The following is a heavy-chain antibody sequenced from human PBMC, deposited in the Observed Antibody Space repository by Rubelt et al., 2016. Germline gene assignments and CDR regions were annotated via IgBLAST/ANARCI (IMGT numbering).Heavy chain of an antibody. D-gene: IGHD1-1*01. Sequence: EVQLVESGGGLVQPGGSLRLSCAASGFTFSSYSMNWVRQAPGKGLEWVSAISGSGGSTYYADSVKGRFTSARDHSKNTLYLQMNSLRAEDTAVYYCAKVRTGTTALTYYYYGMDVWGQGTTVTVSS. CDR3: AKVRTGTTALTYYYYGMDV. V-gene: IGHV3-23*04. J-gene: IGHJ6*02. CDR1: GFTFSSYS. CDR2: ISGSGGST.